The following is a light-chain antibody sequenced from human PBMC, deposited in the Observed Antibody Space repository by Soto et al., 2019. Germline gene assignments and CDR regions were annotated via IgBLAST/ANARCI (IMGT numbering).Light chain of an antibody. Sequence: IVLTQSPDTLSVSPGERATLSCRASQTVGSNLAWYQQKPGQAPRLLIYGASTRASDTPARFSGSGSVTEFALTISSLQSEDFAVYYCQQYNNWPITFGQGTRLETK. CDR3: QQYNNWPIT. V-gene: IGKV3D-15*01. J-gene: IGKJ5*01. CDR1: QTVGSN. CDR2: GAS.